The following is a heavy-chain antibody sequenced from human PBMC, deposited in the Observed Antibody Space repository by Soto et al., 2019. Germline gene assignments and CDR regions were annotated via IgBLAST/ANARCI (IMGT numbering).Heavy chain of an antibody. CDR1: GYAFSSYW. D-gene: IGHD2-8*02. CDR3: ARGYCTATICDPWFDP. CDR2: IYPGDSDT. V-gene: IGHV5-51*01. Sequence: ESLKISCQGSGYAFSSYWIAWVRQMPGKGLEWMGIIYPGDSDTRYSPSFQGQVTISVDKSITTAYLQWSSLKASDTAMYYCARGYCTATICDPWFDPWGQGTLVTVPQ. J-gene: IGHJ5*02.